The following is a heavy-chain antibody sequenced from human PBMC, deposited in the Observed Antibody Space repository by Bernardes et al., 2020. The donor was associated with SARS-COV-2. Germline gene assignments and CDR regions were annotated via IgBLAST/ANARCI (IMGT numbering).Heavy chain of an antibody. CDR3: ARHQDYCTNGVCYRGLYYYGMDV. D-gene: IGHD2-8*01. J-gene: IGHJ6*02. CDR1: GYSFTRYW. CDR2: IYPVYSDT. Sequence: GGYLKISLNCSGYSFTRYWIVLVLHMPGKGLESMVIIYPVYSDTRYIPSFQGQVTISADKSISTAYLQWSSLKASDTAMYYCARHQDYCTNGVCYRGLYYYGMDVWGQGTTVTVSS. V-gene: IGHV5-51*01.